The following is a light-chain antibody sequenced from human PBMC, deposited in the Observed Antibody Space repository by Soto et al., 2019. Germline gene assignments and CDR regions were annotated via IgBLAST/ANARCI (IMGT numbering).Light chain of an antibody. J-gene: IGKJ2*01. CDR3: QQYHNWPPQYT. V-gene: IGKV3-15*01. CDR1: QSVASN. Sequence: EIVMTQSPASLSVSPGDGATLSCRASQSVASNVAWYQQKPGQGPRLLIHGASTRAVGVPARFSGSGSGTAFTLTISSLQSEDFAVSYCQQYHNWPPQYTFGQGTKLQIK. CDR2: GAS.